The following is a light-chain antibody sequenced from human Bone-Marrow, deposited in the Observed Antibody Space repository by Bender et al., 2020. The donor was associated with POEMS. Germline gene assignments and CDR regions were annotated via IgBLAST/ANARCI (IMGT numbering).Light chain of an antibody. J-gene: IGLJ2*01. CDR2: QDT. V-gene: IGLV3-1*01. CDR1: DLGDKY. Sequence: SYEVTQPPSVSVSPGQTASITCSGDDLGDKYVAWYQQKPGQSPVLVIYQDTKRHSGIPERFSGSNSGNTATLTISGTQAMDEDDYYCQAWDTYTVILGGGTKLTVL. CDR3: QAWDTYTVI.